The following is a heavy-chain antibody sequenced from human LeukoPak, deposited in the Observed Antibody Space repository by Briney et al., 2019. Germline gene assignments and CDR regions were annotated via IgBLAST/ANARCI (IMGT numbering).Heavy chain of an antibody. J-gene: IGHJ6*02. CDR1: GFTFSSYS. CDR3: AKVGDTAIVKYGMDV. CDR2: ISYDGSNK. Sequence: GGSLRLSCAASGFTFSSYSMIWVRQAPGKGLEWVAVISYDGSNKYYADSVKGRFTISRDNSKNTLYLQMNSLRAEDTAVYYCAKVGDTAIVKYGMDVWGQGTTVTVSS. V-gene: IGHV3-30*18. D-gene: IGHD5-18*01.